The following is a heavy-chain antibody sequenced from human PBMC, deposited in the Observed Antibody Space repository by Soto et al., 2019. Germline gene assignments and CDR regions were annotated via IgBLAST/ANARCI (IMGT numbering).Heavy chain of an antibody. V-gene: IGHV3-30-3*01. CDR3: ARDFRLWSNYYYYGMDV. CDR1: GFTFSSYA. Sequence: GGSLRLSCAASGFTFSSYAMHWVRQAPGKGLEWVAVISYDGSNKYYADSVKGRFTISRDNSKNTLYLQMNSLRAEDTAVYYCARDFRLWSNYYYYGMDVWGQGTTVTVSS. J-gene: IGHJ6*02. D-gene: IGHD5-18*01. CDR2: ISYDGSNK.